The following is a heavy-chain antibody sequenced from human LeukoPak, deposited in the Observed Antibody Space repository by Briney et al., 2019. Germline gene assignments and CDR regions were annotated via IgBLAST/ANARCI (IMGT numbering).Heavy chain of an antibody. D-gene: IGHD3-3*01. CDR2: IYYSGST. CDR3: ARGFVQSGYFDY. CDR1: GGSISSSSYY. J-gene: IGHJ4*02. Sequence: SETLSLTCTVSGGSISSSSYYWGWIRPPPGTGLEWIGSIYYSGSTYYNPSLKSRVTISVDTSKNQFSLKLSSVTAADTAVYYCARGFVQSGYFDYWGQGTLVTVSS. V-gene: IGHV4-39*07.